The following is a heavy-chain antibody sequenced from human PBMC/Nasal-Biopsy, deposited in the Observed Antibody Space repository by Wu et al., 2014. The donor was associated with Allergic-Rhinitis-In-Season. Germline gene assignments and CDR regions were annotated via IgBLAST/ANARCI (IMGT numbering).Heavy chain of an antibody. CDR1: GFSFSTYN. V-gene: IGHV3-48*04. J-gene: IGHJ3*02. CDR2: ITGSGNSI. D-gene: IGHD6-13*01. CDR3: ATEAPLTIAATI. Sequence: LRLSCAASGFSFSTYNMNWVRQAPGKGLEWLSYITGSGNSIFYADSVKGRFSVSRDNTKNSLYLQMNSLRADDTAVYYCATEAPLTIAATIWGQGTVVTVSS.